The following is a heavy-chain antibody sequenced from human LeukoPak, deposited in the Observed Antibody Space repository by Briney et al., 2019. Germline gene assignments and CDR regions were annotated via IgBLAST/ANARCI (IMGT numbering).Heavy chain of an antibody. J-gene: IGHJ6*02. CDR1: GYTFTSYG. Sequence: ASVKVSCKSSGYTFTSYGISWVRQAPGQGLEWVGWISAYNGNTNYAQKLQGRVTMTTDTSTSTAYMELRSLRSDDTAVYYCARVRGAAAAGQNPYGMDVWGQATTVTVSS. D-gene: IGHD6-13*01. CDR3: ARVRGAAAAGQNPYGMDV. V-gene: IGHV1-18*01. CDR2: ISAYNGNT.